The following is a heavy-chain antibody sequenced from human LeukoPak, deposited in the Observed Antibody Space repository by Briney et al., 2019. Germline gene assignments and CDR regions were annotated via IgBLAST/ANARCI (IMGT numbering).Heavy chain of an antibody. CDR2: INPNSGGT. CDR3: ARDGSGYSGYFDY. D-gene: IGHD5-12*01. CDR1: GYTFTSYY. Sequence: ASVKVSCKASGYTFTSYYMHWVRQAPGQGLEWMGWINPNSGGTNYAQKFQGRVTMTRDTSISTAYMELSRLRSDDTAVYYCARDGSGYSGYFDYWGQGTLVTVSS. J-gene: IGHJ4*02. V-gene: IGHV1-2*02.